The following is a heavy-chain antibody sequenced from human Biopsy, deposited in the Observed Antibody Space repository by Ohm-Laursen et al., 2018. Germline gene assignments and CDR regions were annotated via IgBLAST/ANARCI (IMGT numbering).Heavy chain of an antibody. J-gene: IGHJ5*01. CDR1: GESMGTYY. CDR2: IYYSGTT. V-gene: IGHV4-59*01. Sequence: TLSLTCTVSGESMGTYYWTWIRQPPGKGLEWIASIYYSGTTNKNPSLKSRVTISVDTSKRQFYLELSSVTAADTAIYYCARVRGGFLEWFDCWGQGTLITVSS. CDR3: ARVRGGFLEWFDC. D-gene: IGHD3-3*01.